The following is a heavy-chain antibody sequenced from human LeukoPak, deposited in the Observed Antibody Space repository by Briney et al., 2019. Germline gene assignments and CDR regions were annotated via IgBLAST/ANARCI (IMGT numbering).Heavy chain of an antibody. Sequence: GGSLRLSCAASGFPFSSYGMHWVRQAPGKGLEWVAFIRYDGSNEYYVDSVKGRFTTSGDNSKNTLYLQMNSLRAEDTAVYYCASPGTTGMTRRNYFDYWGQGILVTVSS. CDR2: IRYDGSNE. J-gene: IGHJ4*02. V-gene: IGHV3-30*02. D-gene: IGHD1-1*01. CDR3: ASPGTTGMTRRNYFDY. CDR1: GFPFSSYG.